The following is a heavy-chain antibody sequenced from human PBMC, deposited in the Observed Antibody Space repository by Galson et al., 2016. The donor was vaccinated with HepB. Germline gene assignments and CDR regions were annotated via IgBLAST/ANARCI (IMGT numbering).Heavy chain of an antibody. D-gene: IGHD6-13*01. CDR3: ASSVAAAGNWFDP. Sequence: SLRLSCAASGFTFSSYWMHWVRQAPGKGLVWVSRINSDGSSKSYADSVKGRFTISRDNAKNTLYLQMNSLRAEDTAVYYCASSVAAAGNWFDPWGQGTLVTVSS. J-gene: IGHJ5*02. CDR1: GFTFSSYW. V-gene: IGHV3-74*01. CDR2: INSDGSSK.